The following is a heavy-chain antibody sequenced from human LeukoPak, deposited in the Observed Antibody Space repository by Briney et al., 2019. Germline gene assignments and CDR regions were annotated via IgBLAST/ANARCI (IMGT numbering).Heavy chain of an antibody. V-gene: IGHV3-23*01. D-gene: IGHD4-11*01. Sequence: GGSLRLSCAASGFTFSTYSMNWVRQAPGKGLEWVSTFSGSGGITDYADSVKGRFTISRDNSKNTLYLLMNSLRAEDTALYYCAKSPPYVIYSNYHFDYWGQGTLVTVSS. CDR2: FSGSGGIT. CDR1: GFTFSTYS. J-gene: IGHJ4*02. CDR3: AKSPPYVIYSNYHFDY.